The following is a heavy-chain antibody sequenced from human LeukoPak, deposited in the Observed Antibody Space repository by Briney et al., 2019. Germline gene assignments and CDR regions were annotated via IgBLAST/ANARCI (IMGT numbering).Heavy chain of an antibody. V-gene: IGHV4-34*01. J-gene: IGHJ4*02. CDR2: INHSGST. Sequence: SETLSLTCAVYGESFSGYYWSWIRQPPGKGLEWIGEINHSGSTNYNPSLKSRVTISVDTSKNQFSLKLSSVTAADTAVYYCARGLDFTDIVAEYYFDYWGQGTLVTVSS. D-gene: IGHD5-12*01. CDR3: ARGLDFTDIVAEYYFDY. CDR1: GESFSGYY.